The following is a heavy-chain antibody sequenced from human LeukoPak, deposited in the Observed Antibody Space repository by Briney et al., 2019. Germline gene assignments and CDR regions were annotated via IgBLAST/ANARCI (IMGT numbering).Heavy chain of an antibody. CDR1: GGSISSGGYY. J-gene: IGHJ4*02. V-gene: IGHV4-31*03. D-gene: IGHD5-12*01. Sequence: SETLSLTCTVSGGSISSGGYYWSWIRQHPGKGLEWIGYIYYSGSTYYNPSLKSRVTISVDTSKNQFSLKLSSETAADTAVYYCARDRSGYGGIFDYWGQGTLVTVSS. CDR2: IYYSGST. CDR3: ARDRSGYGGIFDY.